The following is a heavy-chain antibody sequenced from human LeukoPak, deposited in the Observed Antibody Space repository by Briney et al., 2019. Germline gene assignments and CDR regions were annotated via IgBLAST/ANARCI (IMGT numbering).Heavy chain of an antibody. CDR2: IWYDGSNK. CDR1: GFTFSSYG. V-gene: IGHV3-33*01. Sequence: GGSLRLSCAASGFTFSSYGMHWVRQAPGKGLEWVAVIWYDGSNKYYADSVKGRFTISRDNSKNTLYLQVNSLRAKDTAVYYCARDHEQWLGVDYWGQGTLVTVSS. D-gene: IGHD6-19*01. J-gene: IGHJ4*02. CDR3: ARDHEQWLGVDY.